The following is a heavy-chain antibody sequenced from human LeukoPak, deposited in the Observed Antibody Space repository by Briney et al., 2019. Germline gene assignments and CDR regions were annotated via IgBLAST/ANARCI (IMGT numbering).Heavy chain of an antibody. Sequence: PGGSLRLSCTASRFTFSNYWMSWVRQAPGKGLEWVANIKEEGSEKYYVDSVKGRFTISRDNAKNSLYLQMNSLRAEDTAVYYCARDYGVAGLFDPWGQGTLVTVSS. J-gene: IGHJ5*02. D-gene: IGHD6-19*01. CDR1: RFTFSNYW. CDR3: ARDYGVAGLFDP. V-gene: IGHV3-7*01. CDR2: IKEEGSEK.